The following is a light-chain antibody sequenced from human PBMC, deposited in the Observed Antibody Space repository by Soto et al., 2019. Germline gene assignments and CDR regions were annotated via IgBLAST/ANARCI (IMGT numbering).Light chain of an antibody. CDR2: EGS. CDR1: SSVVGSYNL. V-gene: IGLV2-23*03. CDR3: CSYAGSSTFVV. J-gene: IGLJ2*01. Sequence: QSVLTQPASVSGSPGQSITISCTGTSSVVGSYNLVSWYQQHPGKAPKLMIYEGSKRPSGVSNRFSGSKSGNTASLTISGLQAEDEADYYCCSYAGSSTFVVFGGGT.